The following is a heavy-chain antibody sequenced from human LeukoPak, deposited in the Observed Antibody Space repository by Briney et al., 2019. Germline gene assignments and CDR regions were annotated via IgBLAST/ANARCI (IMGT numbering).Heavy chain of an antibody. J-gene: IGHJ6*02. CDR2: INPNSGGI. CDR3: ARGGAVTTLFGLDV. D-gene: IGHD4-17*01. V-gene: IGHV1-2*02. CDR1: GYTFTSYG. Sequence: ASVKVSCKASGYTFTSYGISWVRQAPGQGLEWMGWINPNSGGINYAQRFQGRVTMTRDTSISTAYMELSSLISDDTAVYYCARGGAVTTLFGLDVWGQGTTVTVSS.